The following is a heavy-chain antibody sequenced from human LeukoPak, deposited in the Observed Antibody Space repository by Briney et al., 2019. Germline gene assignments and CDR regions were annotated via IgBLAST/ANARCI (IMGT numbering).Heavy chain of an antibody. CDR3: TRDIVLPTAYWYFDL. CDR2: IYSSGTT. V-gene: IGHV4-4*07. Sequence: SETLSLTCSVSGGFISSYYWSWIRQPAGKGLEWIGRIYSSGTTNYSPSLKSRVTMSVDTSKNQFSLRLSSVTAADTAVYFCTRDIVLPTAYWYFDLWGRGTPVTVSS. D-gene: IGHD2-2*01. J-gene: IGHJ2*01. CDR1: GGFISSYY.